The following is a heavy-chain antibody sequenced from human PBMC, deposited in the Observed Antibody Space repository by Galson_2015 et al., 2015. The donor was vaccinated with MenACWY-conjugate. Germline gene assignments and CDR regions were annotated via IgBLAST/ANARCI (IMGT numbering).Heavy chain of an antibody. J-gene: IGHJ6*03. D-gene: IGHD4-23*01. CDR1: GGTFSSYA. Sequence: SVKVSCKASGGTFSSYAISWVRQAPGQGLEWMGGIIPIFGTPNYAQRYQGRVTVTADESTSTAYMELSSLRSEDTAVYYCAGDKEEVIPPNYYYYMDAWGKGTTVTVSS. CDR3: AGDKEEVIPPNYYYYMDA. V-gene: IGHV1-69*13. CDR2: IIPIFGTP.